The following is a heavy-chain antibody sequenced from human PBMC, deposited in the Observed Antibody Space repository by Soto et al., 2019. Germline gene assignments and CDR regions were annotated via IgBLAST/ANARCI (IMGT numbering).Heavy chain of an antibody. CDR2: IIPIFGTA. D-gene: IGHD6-13*01. J-gene: IGHJ5*02. Sequence: QVQLVQSGAEVKKPGSSVKVSCKASGGTFSSYAISWVRQAPGQGLEWMGGIIPIFGTANYAQKFQCRVTITADESTSTAYMELSSLRSEDTAVYYWASIRDIAAAGTPWFDPWGQGTLVTVSS. CDR1: GGTFSSYA. V-gene: IGHV1-69*12. CDR3: ASIRDIAAAGTPWFDP.